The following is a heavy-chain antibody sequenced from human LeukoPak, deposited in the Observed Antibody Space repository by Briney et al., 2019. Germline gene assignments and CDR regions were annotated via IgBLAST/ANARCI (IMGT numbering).Heavy chain of an antibody. J-gene: IGHJ3*02. CDR3: ARADSSKTTGASDAFDI. D-gene: IGHD3-22*01. V-gene: IGHV1-46*01. CDR2: INPSGGST. CDR1: GYTFTSYY. Sequence: ASVKVSCKASGYTFTSYYMHWVRQAPGQGLEWMGIINPSGGSTSYAQKFQGRVTMTRDTSTSTVYMELSSLRSEDTAVYYCARADSSKTTGASDAFDIWGQGTMVTVSS.